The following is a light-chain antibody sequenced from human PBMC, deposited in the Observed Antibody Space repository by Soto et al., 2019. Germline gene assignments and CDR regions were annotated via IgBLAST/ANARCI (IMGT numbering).Light chain of an antibody. Sequence: IQLTHSPCARATPTCGTGTITCRASQSISSYLNWYQQKPGKAPKLLVYATSTLESGVPSRFSGSGSGTDFTLTITSLQPDDFATYYCQHQRTFGQGTKVDIK. CDR2: ATS. CDR1: QSISSY. V-gene: IGKV1-5*03. CDR3: QHQRT. J-gene: IGKJ1*01.